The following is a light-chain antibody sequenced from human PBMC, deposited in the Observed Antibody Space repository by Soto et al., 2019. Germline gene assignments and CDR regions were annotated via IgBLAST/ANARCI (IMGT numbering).Light chain of an antibody. CDR3: QQRSNWPPIT. Sequence: IVLTQSPATLCLSPGERATLSCRASQSVSSYLAWYQQKPGQAPRILIYDASNRATGIPARFSGSGSGTDFTLTISSLEPEDFAVYYCQQRSNWPPITFGQGTRLEIK. V-gene: IGKV3-11*01. CDR1: QSVSSY. CDR2: DAS. J-gene: IGKJ5*01.